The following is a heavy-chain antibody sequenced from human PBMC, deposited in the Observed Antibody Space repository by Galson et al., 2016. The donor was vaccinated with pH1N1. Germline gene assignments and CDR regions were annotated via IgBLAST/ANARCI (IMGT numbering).Heavy chain of an antibody. CDR3: ARVDFGGKLGD. Sequence: SETLSLTCTVYGGSFSDYYWSWIRQPPGKGLEWIGEVNPSGSTIYNPSLHTRVIVSADTSRNQFSLKLTSVTAADTALYFCARVDFGGKLGDWGQGTQVTVSS. V-gene: IGHV4-34*01. J-gene: IGHJ4*02. CDR2: VNPSGST. CDR1: GGSFSDYY. D-gene: IGHD3-10*01.